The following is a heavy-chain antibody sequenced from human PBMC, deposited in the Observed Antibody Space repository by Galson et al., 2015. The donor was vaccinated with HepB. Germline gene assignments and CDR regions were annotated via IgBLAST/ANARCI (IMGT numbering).Heavy chain of an antibody. CDR3: VRTWGY. Sequence: SVKVSCKASGHTSTRYSIHWVRQAPGQGFEWMGVINPSGGSTSYAQKLQGRVTMARETSTSTVFMEPSSLTSEDTAVYFCVRTWGYWGQGTLVTVSS. J-gene: IGHJ4*02. D-gene: IGHD7-27*01. V-gene: IGHV1-46*04. CDR1: GHTSTRYS. CDR2: INPSGGST.